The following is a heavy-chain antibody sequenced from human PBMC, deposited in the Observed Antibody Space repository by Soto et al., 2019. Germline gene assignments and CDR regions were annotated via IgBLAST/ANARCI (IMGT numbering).Heavy chain of an antibody. J-gene: IGHJ3*02. CDR3: TRAPEGLRYGEINAFDI. CDR1: GFTFGDYA. CDR2: IRSKAYGGTT. D-gene: IGHD1-20*01. Sequence: PGGSLRLSCTASGFTFGDYAMSWFRQAPGKGLEWAGFIRSKAYGGTTEYAASVKGRFTISRDDSKSIAYLQMNSLKTEDTAVYYCTRAPEGLRYGEINAFDIWSQGTMVTVAS. V-gene: IGHV3-49*03.